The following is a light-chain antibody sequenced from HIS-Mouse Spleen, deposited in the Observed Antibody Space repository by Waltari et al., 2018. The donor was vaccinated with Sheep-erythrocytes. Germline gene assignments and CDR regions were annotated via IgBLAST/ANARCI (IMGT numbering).Light chain of an antibody. CDR3: CSYAGSSTPWV. CDR2: EGS. J-gene: IGLJ3*02. CDR1: SRDVGGYNY. Sequence: QSALTQPPSASGSPGQSVTISCTGTSRDVGGYNYVSWYQQHPGKAPKLMIYEGSKRPSGVSNRFSGSKSGNTASLTISGLQAEDEADYYCCSYAGSSTPWVFGGGNKLTVL. V-gene: IGLV2-23*01.